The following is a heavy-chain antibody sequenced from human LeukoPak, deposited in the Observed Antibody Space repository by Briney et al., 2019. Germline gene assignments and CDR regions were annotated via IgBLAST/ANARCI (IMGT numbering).Heavy chain of an antibody. V-gene: IGHV1-69*04. D-gene: IGHD2-15*01. CDR1: GGTFSSYA. Sequence: GASVKVSCKASGGTFSSYAFSWVRQPPGQGLEWMGRIIPILGIANYAQRFQGRVTITSDKSTSTAYMELSSLRSEDTAVYYCARQIGGSFDYWGQGTLVTVSS. CDR3: ARQIGGSFDY. J-gene: IGHJ4*02. CDR2: IIPILGIA.